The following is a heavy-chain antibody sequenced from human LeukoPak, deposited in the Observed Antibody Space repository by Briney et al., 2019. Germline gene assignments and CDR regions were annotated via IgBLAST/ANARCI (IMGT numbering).Heavy chain of an antibody. CDR2: IYYSGST. J-gene: IGHJ4*02. CDR1: GGSISSSSYY. D-gene: IGHD6-13*01. CDR3: AGYSSSWYPIDY. Sequence: SETLSLTCTVSGGSISSSSYYWGWIRQPPGKGLEWIGSIYYSGSTYYNPSLKSRVTISVDTSKNQFSLKLSSVTAADTAVYYCAGYSSSWYPIDYWGQGTLVTVSS. V-gene: IGHV4-39*01.